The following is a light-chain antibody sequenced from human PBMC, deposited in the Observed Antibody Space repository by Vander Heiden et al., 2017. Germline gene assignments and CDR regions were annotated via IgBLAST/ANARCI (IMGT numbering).Light chain of an antibody. CDR3: QQRSNWPRGLT. Sequence: EIVLTQSPATLSLSPGERATLSCRASQSVSSYLAWYQQKPGQAPRLLIYDASNRATGIPARFSGSGSGTDFTLTISSLEPEDFAVYYCQQRSNWPRGLTFGGETKVEI. J-gene: IGKJ4*01. V-gene: IGKV3-11*01. CDR1: QSVSSY. CDR2: DAS.